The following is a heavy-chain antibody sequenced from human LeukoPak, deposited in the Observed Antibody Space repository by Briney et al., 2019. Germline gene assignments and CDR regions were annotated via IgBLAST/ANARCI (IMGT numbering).Heavy chain of an antibody. D-gene: IGHD6-6*01. J-gene: IGHJ5*02. CDR2: ISPGGGPT. CDR1: GFPFSSHG. CDR3: AKGGPFSTSSQKYFDP. V-gene: IGHV3-23*01. Sequence: PGGSLRLSCAGSGFPFSSHGMNWVRQAPGKGLEWVSGISPGGGPTYYADSVKGRFTISRDNSKNTVYLQMNSLRDEDTAVFYCAKGGPFSTSSQKYFDPWGQGSLVIVS.